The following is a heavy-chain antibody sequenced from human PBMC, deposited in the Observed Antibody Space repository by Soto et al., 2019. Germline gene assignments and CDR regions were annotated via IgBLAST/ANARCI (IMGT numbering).Heavy chain of an antibody. CDR2: IYYGGSA. CDR3: SRGGHCTDGVCSALDY. CDR1: GGSISTYY. J-gene: IGHJ4*02. D-gene: IGHD2-8*01. Sequence: QVQLQQSGPGLVKPSETLSLTCTVSGGSISTYYWSWIRQPPGKGLEWIGYIYYGGSANYNPSLESRVTISLDRSKKKFSLRLNSVTAADTAVYYCSRGGHCTDGVCSALDYWGQGTLVTVSS. V-gene: IGHV4-59*08.